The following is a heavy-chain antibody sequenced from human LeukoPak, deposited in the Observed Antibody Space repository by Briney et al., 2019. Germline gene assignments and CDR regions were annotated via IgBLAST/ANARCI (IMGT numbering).Heavy chain of an antibody. CDR3: APIFGDYSDFDS. Sequence: NPSETLSLTCAVFGGSLNVYYWSWIRQPPGRGLGWVWEINHSGRTNYNPSLKSRVTISLDKTMNQFSLRLSSVTAADTAVYFCAPIFGDYSDFDSWDQGTLVTVSS. D-gene: IGHD4-17*01. J-gene: IGHJ4*02. CDR2: INHSGRT. CDR1: GGSLNVYY. V-gene: IGHV4-34*01.